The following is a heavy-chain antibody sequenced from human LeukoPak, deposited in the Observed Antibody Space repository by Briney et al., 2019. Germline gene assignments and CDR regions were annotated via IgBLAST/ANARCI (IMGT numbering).Heavy chain of an antibody. J-gene: IGHJ4*02. CDR3: AKDRGVAYDSGSLGFDY. Sequence: GRSLRLSGAASGFAFSTYGMHWVRQAPGKGLERVAVISYDGSNKYYADSVKGRFTISRDNSKNTLYLQMSSLRAEATAVYYCAKDRGVAYDSGSLGFDYWGQGTLVTVSS. CDR1: GFAFSTYG. V-gene: IGHV3-30*18. D-gene: IGHD3-10*01. CDR2: ISYDGSNK.